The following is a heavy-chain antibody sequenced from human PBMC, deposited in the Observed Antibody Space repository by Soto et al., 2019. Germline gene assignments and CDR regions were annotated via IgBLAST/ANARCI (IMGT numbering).Heavy chain of an antibody. CDR3: AAGGGLPRYY. J-gene: IGHJ4*02. Sequence: QLQLQESGSGLVKPSETLSLTCSVSVGSISSGGYSWNWIRQPPGKGLEWIGYIYHSGSAYYNPSLQSRVNISVDRSKNQFSLKLSSVTAADTAVYYCAAGGGLPRYYWGQGTLVTVPS. V-gene: IGHV4-30-2*01. CDR2: IYHSGSA. CDR1: VGSISSGGYS. D-gene: IGHD5-12*01.